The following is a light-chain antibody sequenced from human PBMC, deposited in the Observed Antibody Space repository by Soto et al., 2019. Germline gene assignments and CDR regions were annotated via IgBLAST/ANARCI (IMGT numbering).Light chain of an antibody. CDR3: QSFDSSLSVYV. V-gene: IGLV1-40*01. J-gene: IGLJ1*01. CDR2: DNN. CDR1: SSNIGAGYD. Sequence: QSVLTQPPSVSGAPGQRVTISCTGSSSNIGAGYDVHWYQHLPGTAPKLLIYDNNNRPSGVPDRFSGSKSGTSASLAITGLQAEDEADYYCQSFDSSLSVYVFGTGTKLTVL.